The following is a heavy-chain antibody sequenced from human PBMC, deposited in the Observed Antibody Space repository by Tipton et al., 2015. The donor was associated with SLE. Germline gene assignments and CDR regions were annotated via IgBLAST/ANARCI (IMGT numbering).Heavy chain of an antibody. J-gene: IGHJ4*02. CDR1: GFTFSDYY. Sequence: SLRLSCAASGFTFSDYYMSWIRQAPGKGLEWVSYISSSGSTIYYADSVKGRFTISRDNAKNSLYLQMNSLRAEDTAVYYCARAGIVVVPAAIGQYYWGQGTLVTVSS. V-gene: IGHV3-11*01. D-gene: IGHD2-2*02. CDR3: ARAGIVVVPAAIGQYY. CDR2: ISSSGSTI.